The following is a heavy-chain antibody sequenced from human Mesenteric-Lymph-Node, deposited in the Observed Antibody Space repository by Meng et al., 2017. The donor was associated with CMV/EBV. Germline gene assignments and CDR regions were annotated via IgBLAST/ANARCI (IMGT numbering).Heavy chain of an antibody. D-gene: IGHD5-12*01. CDR1: GFSITTDSVG. J-gene: IGHJ4*02. CDR2: VYWDDDH. V-gene: IGHV2-5*02. CDR3: AHPRFTGYAMYYFDY. Sequence: SGFSITTDSVGVCWIRQPPGKALEWLALVYWDDDHLYNPSLKSRLTVTKDTSKNHIVLTVTNVDPVDTATYFCAHPRFTGYAMYYFDYWGQGILVTVSS.